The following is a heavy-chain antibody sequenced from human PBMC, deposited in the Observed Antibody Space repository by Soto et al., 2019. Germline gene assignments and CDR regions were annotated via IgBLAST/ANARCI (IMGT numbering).Heavy chain of an antibody. V-gene: IGHV1-2*02. D-gene: IGHD4-4*01. CDR1: GYTFTGYY. Sequence: QVQLVQSGAEVKKPGASVKVSCQVSGYTFTGYYLHWARQAPGQGLEWMGWINPDNGAANYAQQFQGRVTMTRDTSISTVYLEFSRLSSDDTAVYFCARGEVYSWVFHYLDYWGQGALVTVSS. J-gene: IGHJ4*02. CDR2: INPDNGAA. CDR3: ARGEVYSWVFHYLDY.